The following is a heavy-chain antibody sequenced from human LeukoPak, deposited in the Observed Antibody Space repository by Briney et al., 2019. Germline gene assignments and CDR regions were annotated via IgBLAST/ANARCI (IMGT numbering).Heavy chain of an antibody. V-gene: IGHV1-46*02. CDR3: ASPRRDGYKNAFDI. Sequence: GASVKVSCKASGYTFNSYGISWVRQAPGQGLEWMGIINPSGGSTSYAQKFQGRVTMTRDTSTSTVYMELSSLRSEDTAVYYCASPRRDGYKNAFDIWGQGTMVTVSS. CDR1: GYTFNSYG. J-gene: IGHJ3*02. CDR2: INPSGGST. D-gene: IGHD5-24*01.